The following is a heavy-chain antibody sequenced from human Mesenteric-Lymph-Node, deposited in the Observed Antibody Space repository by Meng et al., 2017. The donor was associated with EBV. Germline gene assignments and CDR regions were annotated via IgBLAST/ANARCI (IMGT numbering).Heavy chain of an antibody. CDR1: GASISSGSYY. CDR2: IYYRGST. V-gene: IGHV4-39*05. D-gene: IGHD4-11*01. CDR3: VSYDYGNYVSFDS. Sequence: PHLPESGPGLVEPSETSSLTCTVPGASISSGSYYWGWIRQPPGKGLEWIGSIYYRGSTYYNPSLRSRVTISVDTSKNHFSLKLSSVTAADTAMYYCVSYDYGNYVSFDSWGQGILVTVSS. J-gene: IGHJ4*02.